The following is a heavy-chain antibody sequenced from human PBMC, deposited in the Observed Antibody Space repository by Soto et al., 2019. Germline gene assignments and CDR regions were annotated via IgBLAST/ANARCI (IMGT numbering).Heavy chain of an antibody. V-gene: IGHV1-69*13. J-gene: IGHJ4*02. Sequence: ASVKVSCKVSGGSFSNFGISWVRQAPGQGLEWMGGIVPVFGRPNYAQRFRGRLTITADESTSTGYMELISLRSDDTAVYYCAREGSGYNFWGKGTQVTVSS. D-gene: IGHD5-12*01. CDR2: IVPVFGRP. CDR3: AREGSGYNF. CDR1: GGSFSNFG.